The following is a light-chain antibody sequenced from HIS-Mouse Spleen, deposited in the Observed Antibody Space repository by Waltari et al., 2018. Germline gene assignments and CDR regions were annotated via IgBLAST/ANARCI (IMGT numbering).Light chain of an antibody. CDR3: CSYAGSYTLV. V-gene: IGLV2-11*01. CDR2: DVS. Sequence: QSALTQPRSVPGSPGPSVPIPCPGTRSYVGGSNYFSWYQQQPGKAPKLMSYDVSKRPAGGPDRFSGSKSGNTASLTISGLQAEDEADYYCCSYAGSYTLVFGGGTKLTVL. CDR1: RSYVGGSNY. J-gene: IGLJ2*01.